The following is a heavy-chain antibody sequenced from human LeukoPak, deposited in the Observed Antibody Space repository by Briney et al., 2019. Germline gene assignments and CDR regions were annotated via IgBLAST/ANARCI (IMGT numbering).Heavy chain of an antibody. CDR1: GGSFSGYC. Sequence: SETLSLTCAVYGGSFSGYCWSWIRQPPGKGLEWIGEVNHSGSTNYNPSLKSRVTISVDTSKNQFSLKLSSVAAADTAVYYCARGRKVAAAGTYWGSAYYYYMDVWGKGTTVTVSS. D-gene: IGHD6-13*01. J-gene: IGHJ6*03. CDR3: ARGRKVAAAGTYWGSAYYYYMDV. CDR2: VNHSGST. V-gene: IGHV4-34*01.